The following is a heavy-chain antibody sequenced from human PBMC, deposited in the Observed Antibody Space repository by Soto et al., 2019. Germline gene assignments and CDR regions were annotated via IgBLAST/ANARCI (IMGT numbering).Heavy chain of an antibody. CDR2: IYYSGST. V-gene: IGHV4-59*01. CDR3: AGGRSGTYYDFWSGYPIFLMDV. Sequence: PSETLSLTCTVSVGSISSYYWSWIRQPPGKGLEWIGYIYYSGSTNYNPSLKSRVTISVDTSKNQFSLKLSSVTAPDTAVYYCAGGRSGTYYDFWSGYPIFLMDVWGQGTTVTVSS. J-gene: IGHJ6*02. CDR1: VGSISSYY. D-gene: IGHD3-3*01.